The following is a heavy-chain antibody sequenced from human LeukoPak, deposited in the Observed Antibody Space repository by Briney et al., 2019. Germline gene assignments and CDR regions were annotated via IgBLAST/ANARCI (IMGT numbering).Heavy chain of an antibody. CDR3: AXGNGYCSSTSCPHWFDP. D-gene: IGHD2-2*01. CDR2: INHTGYI. CDR1: GGSFSGYY. Sequence: PSETLSLTCAVYGGSFSGYYWSWIRQPPGKGLEWIGEINHTGYINYNPSLKSRVTISVDTSKKQFSLKLNSVTAADTAVYYCAXGNGYCSSTSCPHWFDPWGQGTLVTVSS. J-gene: IGHJ5*02. V-gene: IGHV4-34*01.